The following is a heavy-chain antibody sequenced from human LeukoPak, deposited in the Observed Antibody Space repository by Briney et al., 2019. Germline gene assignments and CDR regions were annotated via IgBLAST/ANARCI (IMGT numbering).Heavy chain of an antibody. D-gene: IGHD2-2*02. CDR2: IYPGDSDT. J-gene: IGHJ4*02. V-gene: IGHV5-51*01. Sequence: GESLKISCKGSGYSFTSYWIGWVRPMPGKGLEWMGIIYPGDSDTRYRPSFQGQVTISADKSISTAYLQWSSLKASDTAMYYCARQRGYCSSTSCYTDYWGQGTLVTVSS. CDR3: ARQRGYCSSTSCYTDY. CDR1: GYSFTSYW.